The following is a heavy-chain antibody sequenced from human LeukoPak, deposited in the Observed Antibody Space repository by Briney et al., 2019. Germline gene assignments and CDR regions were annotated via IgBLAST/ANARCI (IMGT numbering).Heavy chain of an antibody. CDR2: INTNTGNP. CDR3: ARSRVIAAAGPYYYYGMDV. Sequence: ASVKVSCKASGYTFTSYTMNWVRQAPGQGLEWMRWINTNTGNPTYAQGFTGRFVFSLDTSVSTAYLQISSLKAEDTAVYYCARSRVIAAAGPYYYYGMDVWGQGTTVTVSS. J-gene: IGHJ6*02. D-gene: IGHD6-13*01. V-gene: IGHV7-4-1*02. CDR1: GYTFTSYT.